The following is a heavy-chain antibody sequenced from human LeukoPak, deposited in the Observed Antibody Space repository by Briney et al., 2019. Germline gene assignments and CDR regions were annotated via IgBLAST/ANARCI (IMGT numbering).Heavy chain of an antibody. CDR1: GGSISSYY. Sequence: SETLSLTCTVSGGSISSYYWSWIRQPPGKGLEWIGYIYYSGSTNYNPSLKSRVTMSVDTSKNQFSLKLSSVTAADTAVYYCARAKGDYGDLFFDYWGQGTLVTVSS. V-gene: IGHV4-59*12. CDR3: ARAKGDYGDLFFDY. J-gene: IGHJ4*02. CDR2: IYYSGST. D-gene: IGHD4-17*01.